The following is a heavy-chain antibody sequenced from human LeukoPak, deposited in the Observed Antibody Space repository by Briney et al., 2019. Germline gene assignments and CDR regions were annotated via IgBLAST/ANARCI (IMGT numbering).Heavy chain of an antibody. D-gene: IGHD3-10*01. J-gene: IGHJ4*02. CDR2: ISSSGSTI. V-gene: IGHV3-11*01. Sequence: NPGGSLRLSCAASGFTFSDYYMSWIRQAPGKGLEWVSYISSSGSTIYYADSVKGRFTISRDNAKSSLYLQMNSLRAEDTAVYYCARGTVTMVRGAYWGADYWGQGILVTVSS. CDR1: GFTFSDYY. CDR3: ARGTVTMVRGAYWGADY.